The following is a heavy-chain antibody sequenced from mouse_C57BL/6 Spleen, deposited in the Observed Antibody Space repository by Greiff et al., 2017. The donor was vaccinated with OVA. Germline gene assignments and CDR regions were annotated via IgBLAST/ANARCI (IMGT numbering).Heavy chain of an antibody. V-gene: IGHV1-18*01. CDR3: ARRDYGYWYFDV. D-gene: IGHD1-1*02. CDR2: INPNNGGT. Sequence: VQLQQSGPELVKPGASVKIPCKASGYTFTDYNMDWVKQSHGKSLEWIGDINPNNGGTIYNQKFKGKATLTVDKSSSTAYMELRSLTSEDTAVYYCARRDYGYWYFDVWGTGTTVTVSS. CDR1: GYTFTDYN. J-gene: IGHJ1*03.